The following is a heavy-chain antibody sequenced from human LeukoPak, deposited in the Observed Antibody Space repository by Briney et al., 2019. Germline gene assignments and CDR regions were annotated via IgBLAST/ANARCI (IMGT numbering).Heavy chain of an antibody. CDR3: ARVRGIAVAGDNYYYGMDV. J-gene: IGHJ6*02. D-gene: IGHD6-19*01. Sequence: SETLSLTCTVSGGSISSYYWSWIRQPPGKGLEWIGYIYYSGSTNYNPSLKSRVTISVDTSKNQFSLKLSSVTAADTAVYYCARVRGIAVAGDNYYYGMDVWGQGTTVTVSS. CDR1: GGSISSYY. CDR2: IYYSGST. V-gene: IGHV4-59*08.